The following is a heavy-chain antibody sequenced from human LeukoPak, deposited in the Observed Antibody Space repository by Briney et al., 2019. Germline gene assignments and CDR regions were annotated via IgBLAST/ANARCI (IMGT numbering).Heavy chain of an antibody. CDR1: GDSVSGNSTA. CDR2: TYYRSKWYN. Sequence: PSQTFSLACAISGDSVSGNSTAYNWIRQSPSRGLEWLGRTYYRSKWYNDYAISVKSRITVNPDTSRNQLSLQLNSVTPEDTAVYYCARGGQGDGYSADEAFDFWGPGTMVTVSS. D-gene: IGHD5-24*01. CDR3: ARGGQGDGYSADEAFDF. V-gene: IGHV6-1*01. J-gene: IGHJ3*01.